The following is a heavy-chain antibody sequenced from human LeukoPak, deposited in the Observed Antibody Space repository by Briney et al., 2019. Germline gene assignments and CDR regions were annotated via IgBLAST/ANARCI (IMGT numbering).Heavy chain of an antibody. V-gene: IGHV1-46*01. J-gene: IGHJ4*02. CDR1: GYTFTSYY. CDR3: ARDIVWFGELETTGADY. Sequence: ASVKVSCKASGYTFTSYYMHWVRQAPGQGLEWMGIINPSGGSTSYAQKFQGRVTMTRDTSTSTAYMELSSLRAEDTAVYYCARDIVWFGELETTGADYWGQGTLVTVSS. CDR2: INPSGGST. D-gene: IGHD3-10*01.